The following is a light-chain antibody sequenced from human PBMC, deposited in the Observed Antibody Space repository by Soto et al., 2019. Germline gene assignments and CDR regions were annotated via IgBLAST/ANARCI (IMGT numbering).Light chain of an antibody. J-gene: IGKJ1*01. CDR1: QSVSSN. Sequence: EIVMTQSPATLSVSPGERATLSCRASQSVSSNLAWYQQKPGQAPRLLIYGESTRATGIPARFSGSGSGTEFTLTISSLQSEDFAVYYCQQYNNWPPRETFGQGTKVEIK. CDR3: QQYNNWPPRET. V-gene: IGKV3-15*01. CDR2: GES.